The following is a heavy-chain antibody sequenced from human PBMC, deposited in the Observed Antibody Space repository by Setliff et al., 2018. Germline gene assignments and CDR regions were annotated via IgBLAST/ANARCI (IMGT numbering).Heavy chain of an antibody. V-gene: IGHV3-11*04. Sequence: GSLRLSCAASGFSFSYYYMSWVRQAPGKGLEWLSKISGDGITIYYADSVRGRFTISRDNAKDSPYLQMNSLRAEDTALYYCARDGVFYAMDVWGRGTTVTVSS. CDR3: ARDGVFYAMDV. CDR1: GFSFSYYY. J-gene: IGHJ6*02. CDR2: ISGDGITI. D-gene: IGHD3-10*01.